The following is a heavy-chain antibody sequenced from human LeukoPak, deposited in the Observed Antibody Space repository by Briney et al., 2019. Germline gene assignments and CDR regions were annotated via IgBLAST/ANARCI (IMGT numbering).Heavy chain of an antibody. V-gene: IGHV3-21*04. CDR3: AYMGSGYYYLDY. D-gene: IGHD3-22*01. CDR1: GFAFSSYS. CDR2: ISSSSSYI. J-gene: IGHJ4*02. Sequence: GGSLRLSCAASGFAFSSYSMNWVRQAPGKGLEWVSSISSSSSYIYYADSVKGRFTISRDNAKNSLYLQMNSLRAEDTAVYYCAYMGSGYYYLDYWGQGTLVTVSS.